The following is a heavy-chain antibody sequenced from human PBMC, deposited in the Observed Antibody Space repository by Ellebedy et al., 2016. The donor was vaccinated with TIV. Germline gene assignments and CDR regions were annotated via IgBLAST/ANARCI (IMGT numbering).Heavy chain of an antibody. CDR1: GFIVSSTH. CDR3: ARLADY. Sequence: GGSLRLSCVASGFIVSSTHMSWVRQAPGKGLEWVSVIDSGDSTYYADSVKGRFTISRDSYKNILYLQMNSLRDEDTAVYYCARLADYWGQGTLVTVSS. V-gene: IGHV3-53*01. CDR2: IDSGDST. J-gene: IGHJ4*02.